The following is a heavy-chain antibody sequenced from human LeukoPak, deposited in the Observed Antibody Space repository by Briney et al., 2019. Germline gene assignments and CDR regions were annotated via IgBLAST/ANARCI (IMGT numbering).Heavy chain of an antibody. CDR3: ARDLRLTTVNAFDY. CDR1: GYTFTSYY. V-gene: IGHV1-46*01. Sequence: ASVKVSCKASGYTFTSYYMHWVRQAPGQGLEWMGIINPSGGSTSYAQKFQGRVTMTRDTSISTAYMELSRLRSDDTAVYYCARDLRLTTVNAFDYWGQGTLVTVSS. D-gene: IGHD4-17*01. CDR2: INPSGGST. J-gene: IGHJ4*02.